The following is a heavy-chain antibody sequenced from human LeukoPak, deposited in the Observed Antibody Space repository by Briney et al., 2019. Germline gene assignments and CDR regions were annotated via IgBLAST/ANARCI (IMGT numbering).Heavy chain of an antibody. CDR3: ARAVYLFDY. CDR1: GFTFSSYG. Sequence: GRSLRLSCAASGFTFSSYGMHWVRQAPGKGLEWVAVIWYDGSNKYYTESVKGRFTISRDNSKNTLYLQTNSLRAEDSAVYYCARAVYLFDYWGQGTLVTVSS. D-gene: IGHD2-8*01. CDR2: IWYDGSNK. J-gene: IGHJ4*02. V-gene: IGHV3-33*01.